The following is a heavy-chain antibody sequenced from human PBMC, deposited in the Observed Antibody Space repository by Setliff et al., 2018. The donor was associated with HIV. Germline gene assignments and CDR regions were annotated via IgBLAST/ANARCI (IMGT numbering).Heavy chain of an antibody. D-gene: IGHD6-13*01. CDR1: GYSFTSYW. J-gene: IGHJ3*02. Sequence: PGESLKISCKGSGYSFTSYWIAWVRQKPGKGLEWMGMIYPRDSDTKYSPSFQNQVTISADKSISTAYLQVHNLKASDTATYYCARRDGRSMNAFEIWGPGTMVT. CDR3: ARRDGRSMNAFEI. V-gene: IGHV5-51*01. CDR2: IYPRDSDT.